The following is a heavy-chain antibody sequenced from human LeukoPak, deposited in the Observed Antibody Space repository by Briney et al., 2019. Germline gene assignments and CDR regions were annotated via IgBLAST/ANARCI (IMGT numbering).Heavy chain of an antibody. CDR1: GYPFRSYV. CDR2: INPANGNT. V-gene: IGHV1-3*01. Sequence: GASVKVSCKASGYPFRSYVIHWLRQAPGQNLEWIGWINPANGNTKYSRNFQGRVTITRDTSASVVYMELSSLTYEDMAVYFCARDGYDADGYLDYWGQGALVPVSS. J-gene: IGHJ4*02. CDR3: ARDGYDADGYLDY. D-gene: IGHD5-18*01.